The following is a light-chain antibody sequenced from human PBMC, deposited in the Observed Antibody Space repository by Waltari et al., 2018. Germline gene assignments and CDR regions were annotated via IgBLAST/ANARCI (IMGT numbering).Light chain of an antibody. CDR3: LQHNSHPFT. V-gene: IGKV1-17*01. CDR2: AAT. Sequence: DIQMTQSPSPLSASVGDTVTITCRASQGISSYLNWFQQKPGKAPKLLIYAATTLQSGVPARLSGSGSGTEFTLTISSLQPEDFAAYYCLQHNSHPFTFGPGTKLDIK. CDR1: QGISSY. J-gene: IGKJ3*01.